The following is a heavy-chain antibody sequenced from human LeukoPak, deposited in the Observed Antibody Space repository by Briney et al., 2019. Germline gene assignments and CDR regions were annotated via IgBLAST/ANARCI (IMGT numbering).Heavy chain of an antibody. Sequence: PSETLSLTCTASGGSISSYYWSWIRQPPGKGLEWIGYIYYSGSTNYNPSLKSRVTISVDTSKNQFSLKLSSVTAADTAVYYCARERGYSGYDWEYYFDYWGQGTLVTVSS. CDR2: IYYSGST. D-gene: IGHD5-12*01. CDR1: GGSISSYY. CDR3: ARERGYSGYDWEYYFDY. J-gene: IGHJ4*02. V-gene: IGHV4-59*01.